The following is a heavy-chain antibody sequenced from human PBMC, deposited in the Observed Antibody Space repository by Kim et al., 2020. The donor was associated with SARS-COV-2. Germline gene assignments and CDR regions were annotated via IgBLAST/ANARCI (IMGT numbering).Heavy chain of an antibody. Sequence: SETLSLTCDVSGGSISNGAYSWTWIRQPPGKGLEWIGSMFYGGSTYYSPSLKSRVSMSADRSKNQFSLKLTSVSAADTAVYYCARSISAMGNSLSDGLDV. CDR1: GGSISNGAYS. CDR2: MFYGGST. CDR3: ARSISAMGNSLSDGLDV. J-gene: IGHJ6*01. V-gene: IGHV4-30-2*01. D-gene: IGHD6-13*01.